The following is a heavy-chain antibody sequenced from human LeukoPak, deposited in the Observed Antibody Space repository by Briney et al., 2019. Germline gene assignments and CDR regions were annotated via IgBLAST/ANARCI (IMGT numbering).Heavy chain of an antibody. D-gene: IGHD2-2*01. V-gene: IGHV1-69*13. CDR2: IILIFGTA. Sequence: ASVKVSCKASGGTFSSYAISWVRQAPGQGLEWMGGIILIFGTANYAQKFQGRVTITADESTSTAYMELSSLRSEDTAVYYCAREFLQPYYYYGMDVWGQGTTVTVSS. CDR1: GGTFSSYA. CDR3: AREFLQPYYYYGMDV. J-gene: IGHJ6*02.